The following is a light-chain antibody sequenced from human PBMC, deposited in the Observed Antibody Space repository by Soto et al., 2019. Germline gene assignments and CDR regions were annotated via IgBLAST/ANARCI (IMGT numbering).Light chain of an antibody. CDR2: SNN. V-gene: IGLV1-44*01. Sequence: QSVLTQPPSASGTPGQRVTVSCSGSSSNIASNTVNWYQQLPGTAPKLLIYSNNQRPSGVPDRFSGSKSGTSASLAISGLQSEDEADYYCAAWDDSMNGYYVFGTGTKVTV. CDR3: AAWDDSMNGYYV. J-gene: IGLJ1*01. CDR1: SSNIASNT.